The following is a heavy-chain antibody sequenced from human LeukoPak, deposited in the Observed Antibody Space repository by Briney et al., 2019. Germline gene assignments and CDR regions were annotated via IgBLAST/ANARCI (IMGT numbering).Heavy chain of an antibody. J-gene: IGHJ4*02. CDR2: ISGSGGST. V-gene: IGHV3-23*01. Sequence: GGSLRLSCAGSGCTFSSYSMSWVRQAPGKGLEWVSGISGSGGSTDYADSVKGRFTISRDNSKNTLYLQMNSLRVEDTAVYYCAKDPGYQVVYCFDYWGQGTLVTVSS. CDR3: AKDPGYQVVYCFDY. CDR1: GCTFSSYS. D-gene: IGHD2-2*01.